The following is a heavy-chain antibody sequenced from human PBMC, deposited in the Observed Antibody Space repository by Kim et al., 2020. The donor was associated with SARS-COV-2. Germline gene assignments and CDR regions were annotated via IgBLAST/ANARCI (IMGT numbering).Heavy chain of an antibody. V-gene: IGHV3-48*03. J-gene: IGHJ5*02. Sequence: DSVKGRFTISRDNAKNSLYLQMNSLRAEDTAVYYCARDSPGFHSSSWFDPWGQGTLVTVSS. D-gene: IGHD6-6*01. CDR3: ARDSPGFHSSSWFDP.